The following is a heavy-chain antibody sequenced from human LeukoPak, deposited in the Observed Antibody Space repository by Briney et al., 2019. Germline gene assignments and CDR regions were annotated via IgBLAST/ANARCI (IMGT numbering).Heavy chain of an antibody. CDR1: VYTFTGYY. CDR3: ARAPSSTSCPNI. J-gene: IGHJ3*02. Sequence: GASVKVSCKASVYTFTGYYMHWVRQAPGQGLEWMGWINPNSGGTNYAQKFQGRVTMTRDTSISTAYMEPSRLRSDDTAVYYCARAPSSTSCPNIWGQGTMVTVSS. D-gene: IGHD2-2*01. V-gene: IGHV1-2*02. CDR2: INPNSGGT.